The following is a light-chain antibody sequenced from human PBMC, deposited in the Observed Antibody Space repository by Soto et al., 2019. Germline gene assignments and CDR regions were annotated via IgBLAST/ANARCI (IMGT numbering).Light chain of an antibody. CDR1: QSVSSS. CDR2: GAS. CDR3: QQCYDWPLT. V-gene: IGKV3-15*01. Sequence: EIVMTQSPVTLSVSPGERATLSCRASQSVSSSLAWYQQKPGQSPRLLIYGASTRATGVPARFSGSGSGTDFTLTISGLQYEDFAVFYCQQCYDWPLTFGGGTKVE. J-gene: IGKJ4*01.